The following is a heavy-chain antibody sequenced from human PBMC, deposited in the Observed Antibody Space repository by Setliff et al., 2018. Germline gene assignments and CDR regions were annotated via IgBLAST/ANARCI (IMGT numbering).Heavy chain of an antibody. V-gene: IGHV4-34*01. J-gene: IGHJ5*02. CDR3: ARRGAGMQYGDYVTFDP. Sequence: SETLSLTCAVYGGSFSGYYWSWIRQPPGKGLEWIGEINHSGSTNYNPSLKSRVTISVDTSKNQFSLKLSSVTAADTAVYYCARRGAGMQYGDYVTFDPWGQGTLVT. CDR2: INHSGST. D-gene: IGHD4-17*01. CDR1: GGSFSGYY.